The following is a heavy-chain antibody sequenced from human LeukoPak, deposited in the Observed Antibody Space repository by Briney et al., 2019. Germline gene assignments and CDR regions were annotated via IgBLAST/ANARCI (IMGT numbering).Heavy chain of an antibody. CDR1: GFTVSSNS. Sequence: GGSLRLSCTVSGFTVSSNSMSWVRQAPGKGLEWVSFIYSGGNTHYSDSVKGRFTISRDNAKNSLYLQMNSLRAEDTAVYYCARTTFRYSYASGAFDIWGQGTMVTVSS. J-gene: IGHJ3*02. V-gene: IGHV3-53*01. CDR3: ARTTFRYSYASGAFDI. CDR2: IYSGGNT. D-gene: IGHD5-18*01.